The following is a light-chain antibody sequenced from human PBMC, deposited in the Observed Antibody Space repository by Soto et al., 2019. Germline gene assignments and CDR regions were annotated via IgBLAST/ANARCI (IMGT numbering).Light chain of an antibody. CDR3: QQSYSAPWT. CDR2: AAS. CDR1: QSISSN. J-gene: IGKJ1*01. Sequence: DIQMTQSPSSLSASVGDRVTISCRASQSISSNLNWYQQKPGTAPKLLIYAASSLQSGVPSRFSGSGSGTXXXXXISSLQPEDFASYYCQQSYSAPWTFGQGTKVEIK. V-gene: IGKV1-39*01.